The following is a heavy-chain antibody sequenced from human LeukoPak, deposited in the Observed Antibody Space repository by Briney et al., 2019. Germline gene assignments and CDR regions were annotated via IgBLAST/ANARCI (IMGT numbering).Heavy chain of an antibody. CDR2: INPNSGGT. J-gene: IGHJ4*02. V-gene: IGHV1-2*02. Sequence: ASVKVSCKASGYTFTGYYMHWVRQAPGQGLEWMGWINPNSGGTNYAQKFQGRVTTTRDTSISTAYMELSGLRSDDTAVYYCASIYGSGNDFDYWGQGTLVTVSS. CDR1: GYTFTGYY. D-gene: IGHD3-10*01. CDR3: ASIYGSGNDFDY.